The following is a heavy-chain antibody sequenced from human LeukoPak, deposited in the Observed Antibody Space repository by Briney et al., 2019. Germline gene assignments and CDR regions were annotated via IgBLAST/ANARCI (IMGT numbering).Heavy chain of an antibody. D-gene: IGHD3-22*01. CDR3: ARDLYYYDSSAYYSDTFDI. V-gene: IGHV1-18*01. Sequence: ASVKVSCKTSGYTFTSYGLSWVRQAPGQGLEGMGLISPYDGHTYYAQKLQGRVTMTTDTSTSTAYMELRSLRSDDTAIYYCARDLYYYDSSAYYSDTFDIWGQGTVVTVSS. CDR1: GYTFTSYG. CDR2: ISPYDGHT. J-gene: IGHJ3*02.